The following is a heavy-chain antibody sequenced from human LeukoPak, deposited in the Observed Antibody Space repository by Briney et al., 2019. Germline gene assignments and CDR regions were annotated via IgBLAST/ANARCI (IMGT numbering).Heavy chain of an antibody. CDR3: ARTRYYDILTGYYKSFYYFDY. Sequence: SETLSLTCTVSGVSISSGDYYWSWIRQPPGKGLEWIGYIYYSGSTYYTPSLRGRVTISVDTSKNQFSLNLSSVTAADTAVYYCARTRYYDILTGYYKSFYYFDYWGQGTLVTVSS. CDR2: IYYSGST. V-gene: IGHV4-30-4*01. CDR1: GVSISSGDYY. D-gene: IGHD3-9*01. J-gene: IGHJ4*02.